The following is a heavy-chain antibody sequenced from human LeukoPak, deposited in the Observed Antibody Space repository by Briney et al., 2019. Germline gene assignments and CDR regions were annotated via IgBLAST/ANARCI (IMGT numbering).Heavy chain of an antibody. CDR3: ARGLTGDAPYDAFDI. CDR2: ISYDGSNK. Sequence: SGGSLRLSCAASGFTFSSYAMHWVRQAPGKGLEWVAVISYDGSNKYYADSVKGRFTISRDNSKNTLYLQMNSLRAEDTAVYYCARGLTGDAPYDAFDIWGQGTMVTVSS. J-gene: IGHJ3*02. CDR1: GFTFSSYA. D-gene: IGHD1-20*01. V-gene: IGHV3-30*04.